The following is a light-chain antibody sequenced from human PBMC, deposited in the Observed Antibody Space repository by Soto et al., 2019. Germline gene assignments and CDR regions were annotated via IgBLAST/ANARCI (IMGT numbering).Light chain of an antibody. CDR1: QDIRNW. J-gene: IGKJ3*01. CDR2: AAS. V-gene: IGKV1-12*01. CDR3: QQANSFPFT. Sequence: DIQMTQSPSSVSASVGDRVTITCRASQDIRNWLAWYQQKPGKAPKLLIYAASSLQSGVPSRFSGSGSGTDFTLTISSLQPEDFATYYCQQANSFPFTFGPGTKVDIK.